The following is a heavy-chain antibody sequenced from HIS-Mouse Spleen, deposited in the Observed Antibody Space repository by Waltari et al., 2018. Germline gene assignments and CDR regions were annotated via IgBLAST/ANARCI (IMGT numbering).Heavy chain of an antibody. Sequence: QLPPQAAGPRLVKPSDTLSPPRTVSGGPIRSSSYYWGWVRQPPGRGLGWVGSIYYSGSTSYNPSLKSRGTISVDTSKNQYSLQLISVTAADTAVYYCAGEIPYSSGWDDWYFDLWGRGTLVTVSS. CDR2: IYYSGST. D-gene: IGHD6-25*01. V-gene: IGHV4-39*07. CDR1: GGPIRSSSYY. CDR3: AGEIPYSSGWDDWYFDL. J-gene: IGHJ2*01.